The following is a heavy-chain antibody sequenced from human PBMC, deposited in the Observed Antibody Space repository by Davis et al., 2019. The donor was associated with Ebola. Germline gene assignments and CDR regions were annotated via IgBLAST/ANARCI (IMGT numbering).Heavy chain of an antibody. Sequence: SGSPLVTCTQTLTLSCTFSGFSLSTSGVGVVWIRQPPGKALEWLALIYWDDDKRYSPSLKSRLTITKDTSKNQVVLTMTNMDPVDTATYYCAHRPWAGGYFDYWGQGTLVTVSS. J-gene: IGHJ4*02. V-gene: IGHV2-5*02. D-gene: IGHD3-16*01. CDR2: IYWDDDK. CDR1: GFSLSTSGVG. CDR3: AHRPWAGGYFDY.